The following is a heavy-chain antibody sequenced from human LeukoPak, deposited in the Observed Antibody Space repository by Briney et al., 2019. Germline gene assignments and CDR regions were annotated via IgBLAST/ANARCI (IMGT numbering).Heavy chain of an antibody. V-gene: IGHV3-30*18. D-gene: IGHD2-21*02. Sequence: PGGSLRLSCAASGFTFSSYGMHWVRQAPGKGLEWVAVISYDGSNKYYADSVKGRFTISRDNSKNTLYLQMNSLRAEDTAVYYCAKDIDPYCGGGCYSVGVYWGQGTLVTVSS. J-gene: IGHJ4*02. CDR2: ISYDGSNK. CDR1: GFTFSSYG. CDR3: AKDIDPYCGGGCYSVGVY.